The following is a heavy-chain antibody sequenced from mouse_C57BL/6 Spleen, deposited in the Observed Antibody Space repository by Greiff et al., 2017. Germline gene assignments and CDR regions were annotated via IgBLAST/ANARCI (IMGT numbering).Heavy chain of an antibody. D-gene: IGHD2-3*01. CDR3: TGWLLREAWFAY. Sequence: EVKLVESGAELVRPGASVKLSCTASGFNIKDYYMHWVKQRPEQGLEWIGRIDPEDGDTEYAPKFQGKATMTADTSSNTAYLQLSSLTSEDTAVYYCTGWLLREAWFAYWGQGTLVTVSA. CDR2: IDPEDGDT. V-gene: IGHV14-1*01. J-gene: IGHJ3*01. CDR1: GFNIKDYY.